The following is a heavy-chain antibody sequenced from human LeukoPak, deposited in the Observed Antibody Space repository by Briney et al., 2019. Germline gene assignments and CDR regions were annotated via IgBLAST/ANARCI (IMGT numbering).Heavy chain of an antibody. Sequence: ETLSLTCIVSGGSISSISSNNYHWGWIRQPPGKGLEWIGDIYYSGSIKYNPSLKSRVTMSVDTSKNQFSLKLSSVTAADTAIYYCARENPSGYYNRPIDYWGQGTLVTVSS. CDR3: ARENPSGYYNRPIDY. CDR2: IYYSGSI. D-gene: IGHD3-22*01. CDR1: GGSISSISSNNYH. J-gene: IGHJ4*02. V-gene: IGHV4-39*07.